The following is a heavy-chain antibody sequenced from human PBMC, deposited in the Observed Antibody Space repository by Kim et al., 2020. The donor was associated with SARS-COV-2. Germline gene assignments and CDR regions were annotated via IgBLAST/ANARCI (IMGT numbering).Heavy chain of an antibody. Sequence: SETLSLTCAVYGESFSGYYWNWIRQPPGKGLEWIGEINHSGTTNYNPSLKSRVTISVDTSNNQFSLKLTYVTAADTAVYYCARCRPKVDYYGSGSSHHKAGFDYWGQGILVTVSS. J-gene: IGHJ4*02. D-gene: IGHD3-10*01. V-gene: IGHV4-34*01. CDR3: ARCRPKVDYYGSGSSHHKAGFDY. CDR1: GESFSGYY. CDR2: INHSGTT.